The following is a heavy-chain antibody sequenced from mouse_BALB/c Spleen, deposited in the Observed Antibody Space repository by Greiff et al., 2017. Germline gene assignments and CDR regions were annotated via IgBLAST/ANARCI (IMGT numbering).Heavy chain of an antibody. D-gene: IGHD2-10*01. CDR1: GFTFSSYT. Sequence: EVQRVESGGGLVQPGGSLKLSCAASGFTFSSYTMSWVRQTPEKRLEWVAYISNGGGSTYYPDTVKGRFTISRDNAKNTLYLQMSSLKSEDTAMYYCARGGAYYGNPYYFDYWGQGTTLTVSS. CDR2: ISNGGGST. CDR3: ARGGAYYGNPYYFDY. J-gene: IGHJ2*01. V-gene: IGHV5-12-2*01.